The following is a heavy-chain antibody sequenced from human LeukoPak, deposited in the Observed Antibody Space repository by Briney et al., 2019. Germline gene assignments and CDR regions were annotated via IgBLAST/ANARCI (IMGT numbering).Heavy chain of an antibody. Sequence: TGGSLRLSCAASGLTFSRYAMSWVRQAPGKGLEWVSGVSTSGGSTYYADSAKGRFTISRDNSKNTLHLQMNSLRAEDTAIYYCAKQAYDSPRTDFDCWGQGTLVTVSS. CDR3: AKQAYDSPRTDFDC. J-gene: IGHJ4*02. V-gene: IGHV3-23*01. CDR2: VSTSGGST. CDR1: GLTFSRYA. D-gene: IGHD3-22*01.